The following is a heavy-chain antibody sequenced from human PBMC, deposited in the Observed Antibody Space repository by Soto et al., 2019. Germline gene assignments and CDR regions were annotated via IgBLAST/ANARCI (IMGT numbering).Heavy chain of an antibody. CDR2: IIPYYNTL. D-gene: IGHD6-13*01. CDR3: ASGASRWYPYFFDP. Sequence: QAQVVQSGAEVRKPGSSVKLSCKASEGTFNSYAIAWVRQAPGKGLEWMGGIIPYYNTLNYAQKFQDRVTITADDSTNTLYMELSSLRSDDTAVYFCASGASRWYPYFFDPWAQGTLVTVSS. J-gene: IGHJ5*02. CDR1: EGTFNSYA. V-gene: IGHV1-69*01.